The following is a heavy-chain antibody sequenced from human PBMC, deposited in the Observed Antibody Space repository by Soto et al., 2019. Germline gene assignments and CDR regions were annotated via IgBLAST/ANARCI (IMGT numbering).Heavy chain of an antibody. D-gene: IGHD6-13*01. J-gene: IGHJ3*02. V-gene: IGHV3-30*18. Sequence: GGSLRLSCAASGFTFSSYGMHWVRQAPGKGLEWVAVISYDGSNKYYADSVKGRFTISRDKSKNTLYLQMNSLRAEDTAVYYCAKDLYSSSWYGAFDIWGQGTMVTVSS. CDR2: ISYDGSNK. CDR1: GFTFSSYG. CDR3: AKDLYSSSWYGAFDI.